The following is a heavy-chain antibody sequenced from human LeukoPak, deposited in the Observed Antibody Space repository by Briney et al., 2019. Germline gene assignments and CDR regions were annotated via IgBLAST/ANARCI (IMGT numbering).Heavy chain of an antibody. CDR3: ARDEGPSTMVRGVMGY. CDR1: GFIFSSYA. J-gene: IGHJ4*02. CDR2: ISGSGGST. Sequence: PGGSLRLSCAPSGFIFSSYAMIWVRQAPGKGLEWVSAISGSGGSTYYADSVRGRFTISRDNSKNTLYLQMNSLRAEDTAVYYCARDEGPSTMVRGVMGYWGQGTLVTVSS. V-gene: IGHV3-23*01. D-gene: IGHD3-10*01.